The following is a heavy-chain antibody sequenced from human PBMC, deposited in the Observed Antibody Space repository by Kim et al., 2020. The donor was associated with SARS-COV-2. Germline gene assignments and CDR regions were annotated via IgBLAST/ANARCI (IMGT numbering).Heavy chain of an antibody. CDR3: ARGPRTVEPNYGTFDP. V-gene: IGHV1-8*01. J-gene: IGHJ5*02. CDR1: GYNFANYD. CDR2: MNPNSGNT. Sequence: ASVKVSCKASGYNFANYDINWVRQATGQGLQWMGWMNPNSGNTGYAQKFQGRVTMTRNTSISTAYMELSSLGSEDTAVYYCARGPRTVEPNYGTFDPWGQ. D-gene: IGHD4-17*01.